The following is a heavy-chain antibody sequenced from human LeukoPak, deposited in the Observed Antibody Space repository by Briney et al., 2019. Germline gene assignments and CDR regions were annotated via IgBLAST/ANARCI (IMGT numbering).Heavy chain of an antibody. CDR3: ARVFWSGYYYFDY. V-gene: IGHV4-59*01. D-gene: IGHD3-3*01. CDR2: LYCSGST. CDR1: GDSISNYY. J-gene: IGHJ4*02. Sequence: SETLSLTCTVSGDSISNYYWSWIRQPPGKGLEWIGYLYCSGSTNYNPSLKSRVTMSLDTSKNQFSLKLSSVTAAETAVYYCARVFWSGYYYFDYWGQGTLVTVSS.